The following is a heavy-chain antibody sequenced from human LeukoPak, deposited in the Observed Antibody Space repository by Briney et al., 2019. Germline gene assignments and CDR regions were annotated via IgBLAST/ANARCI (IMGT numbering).Heavy chain of an antibody. D-gene: IGHD6-13*01. CDR2: ISSSGSTI. Sequence: GGSLRLSCAASGFTFSSYEMNWVRQAPGKGLEWVSYISSSGSTIYYADSVKGRFTISRDNAKNSLYLQMNSLRAEDTALYYCARGSIAAAGGLDYWGQGTLVTVSS. CDR3: ARGSIAAAGGLDY. V-gene: IGHV3-48*03. CDR1: GFTFSSYE. J-gene: IGHJ4*02.